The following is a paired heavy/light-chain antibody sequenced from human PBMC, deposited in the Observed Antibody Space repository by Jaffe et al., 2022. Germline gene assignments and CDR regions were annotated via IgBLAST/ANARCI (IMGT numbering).Light chain of an antibody. CDR1: SSDVGSYNL. Sequence: QSALTQPASVSGSPGQSITISCTGTSSDVGSYNLVSWYQQHPGKAPKLMIYEGSKRPSGVSNRFSGSKSGNTASLTISGLQAEDEADYYCCSYAGSSTPVVFGGGTKLTVL. CDR3: CSYAGSSTPVV. CDR2: EGS. J-gene: IGLJ2*01. V-gene: IGLV2-23*01.
Heavy chain of an antibody. CDR3: ARGGSYCSGGSCYGLGNWFDP. CDR2: IYHSGST. CDR1: GGSISSGGYS. Sequence: QLQLQESGSGLVKPSQTLSLTCAVSGGSISSGGYSWSWIRQPPGKGLEWIGYIYHSGSTYYNPSLKSRVTISVDRSKNQFSLKLSSVTAADTAVYYCARGGSYCSGGSCYGLGNWFDPWGQGTLVTVSS. V-gene: IGHV4-30-2*01. J-gene: IGHJ5*02. D-gene: IGHD2-15*01.